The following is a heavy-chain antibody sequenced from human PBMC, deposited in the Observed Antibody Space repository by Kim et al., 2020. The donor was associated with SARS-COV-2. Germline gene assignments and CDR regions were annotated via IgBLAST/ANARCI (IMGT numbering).Heavy chain of an antibody. CDR1: GYTFTYRY. CDR3: AVGASWGWFDP. Sequence: SVKVSCKASGYTFTYRYLHWVRQAPGQALEWMGWITPFNGNTNYAQKFQDRVTITRDRSMSTAYMELSSLRSEDTAMYYCAVGASWGWFDPWGQGTLVTVSS. D-gene: IGHD1-26*01. J-gene: IGHJ5*02. V-gene: IGHV1-45*02. CDR2: ITPFNGNT.